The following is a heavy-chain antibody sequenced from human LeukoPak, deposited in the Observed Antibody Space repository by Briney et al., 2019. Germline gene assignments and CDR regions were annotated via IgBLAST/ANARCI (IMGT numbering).Heavy chain of an antibody. J-gene: IGHJ4*02. CDR2: ISAYDGNT. Sequence: ASVNVSCKASGYTFTSYGISWVRQAPGQGLEWMGWISAYDGNTNYAQKVQGRVTMTTVTSTSTAYMELRSLRSDDTAVYYCARDRSDSGDYVLLDNWGQGTLVTVSS. CDR1: GYTFTSYG. V-gene: IGHV1-18*01. D-gene: IGHD4-17*01. CDR3: ARDRSDSGDYVLLDN.